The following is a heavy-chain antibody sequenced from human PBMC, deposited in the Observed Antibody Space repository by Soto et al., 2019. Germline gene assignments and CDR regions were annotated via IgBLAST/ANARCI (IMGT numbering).Heavy chain of an antibody. CDR3: ARQRELLWFGELHLDLYGTDV. J-gene: IGHJ6*02. D-gene: IGHD3-10*01. CDR2: IYYSGST. V-gene: IGHV4-59*08. Sequence: SETLSLTCTVSGGSISSYYWSWIRQPPGKGLEWIGYIYYSGSTNYNPSLKSRVTISVDTSKNQFSLKLSSVTAADTAVYYCARQRELLWFGELHLDLYGTDVWGQGTTVTVSS. CDR1: GGSISSYY.